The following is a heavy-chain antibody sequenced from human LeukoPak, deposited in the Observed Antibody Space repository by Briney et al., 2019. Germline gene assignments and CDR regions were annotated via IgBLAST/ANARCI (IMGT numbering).Heavy chain of an antibody. CDR3: ARGSSWSRGDFYGMDV. CDR2: ISYDGGNK. CDR1: GFTFSNYA. D-gene: IGHD6-13*01. V-gene: IGHV3-30*04. Sequence: GGSLRLSCAASGFTFSNYAMHWVRQAPGKGLEWVAGISYDGGNKYYADSVKGRITFSRDNSEYTLYLQMNSLRAEDTAVYYCARGSSWSRGDFYGMDVSGQGTTVTVSS. J-gene: IGHJ6*02.